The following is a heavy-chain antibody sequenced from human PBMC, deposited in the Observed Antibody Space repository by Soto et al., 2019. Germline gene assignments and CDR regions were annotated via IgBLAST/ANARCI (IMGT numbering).Heavy chain of an antibody. CDR3: AKMLIVVVTAHSTVAEYFQH. D-gene: IGHD2-21*02. Sequence: GGSLRLSCAASGFTFSSYAMSWVRQAPGKGLEWVSAISGSGGSTYYANSVKGRFTISRDNSKNTLYLQMNSLRAEDTAVYYCAKMLIVVVTAHSTVAEYFQHWGQGTLVTVSS. CDR1: GFTFSSYA. CDR2: ISGSGGST. J-gene: IGHJ1*01. V-gene: IGHV3-23*01.